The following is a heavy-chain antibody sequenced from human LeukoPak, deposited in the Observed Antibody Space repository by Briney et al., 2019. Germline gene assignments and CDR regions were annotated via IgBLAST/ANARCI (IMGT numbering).Heavy chain of an antibody. V-gene: IGHV4-38-2*01. CDR1: GYSITSTYW. J-gene: IGHJ4*02. D-gene: IGHD3-22*01. CDR2: LHHSGST. CDR3: ARVGGDDSTGHYSVDY. Sequence: SETLSLTCAVSGYSITSTYWWGWIRQTPGRGLEWVGSLHHSGSTSYSPSLKSRVTISVDTSKNQFSLRLSSVTAADTAVYYCARVGGDDSTGHYSVDYWGQGTLVTVSS.